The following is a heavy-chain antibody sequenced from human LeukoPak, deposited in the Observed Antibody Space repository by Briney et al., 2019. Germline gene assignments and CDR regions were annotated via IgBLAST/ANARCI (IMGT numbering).Heavy chain of an antibody. V-gene: IGHV4-38-2*01. CDR1: GYSITSTYW. J-gene: IGHJ4*02. D-gene: IGHD3-22*01. CDR2: LHHSGST. CDR3: ARVGGDDSTGHYSVDY. Sequence: SETLSLTCAVSGYSITSTYWWGWIRQTPGRGLEWVGSLHHSGSTSYSPSLKSRVTISVDTSKNQFSLRLSSVTAADTAVYYCARVGGDDSTGHYSVDYWGQGTLVTVSS.